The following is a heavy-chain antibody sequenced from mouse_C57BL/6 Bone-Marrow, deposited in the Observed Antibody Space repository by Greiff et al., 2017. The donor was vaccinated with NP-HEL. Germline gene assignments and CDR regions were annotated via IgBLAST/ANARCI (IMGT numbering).Heavy chain of an antibody. CDR2: FTMYSDAT. D-gene: IGHD4-1*01. CDR3: AEENWDLGAMDY. J-gene: IGHJ4*01. Sequence: LKESGAELVRPGSSVKLSCKDSYFAFMASAMHWVKQRPGHGLDWIGSFTMYSDATAYSENFKGTATLTANTSSSTAYMELSSLTSEDSAVYYCAEENWDLGAMDYWGQGTSVTVSS. V-gene: IGHV1-49*01. CDR1: YFAFMASA.